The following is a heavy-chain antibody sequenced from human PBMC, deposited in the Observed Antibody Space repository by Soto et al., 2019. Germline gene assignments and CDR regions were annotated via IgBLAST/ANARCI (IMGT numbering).Heavy chain of an antibody. CDR3: ARDRSVNPPYGGCGDGPVDAFDI. CDR1: GFTFSSYS. J-gene: IGHJ3*02. Sequence: GGSLRLSCAASGFTFSSYSMNWVRQAPGKGLEWVSYISSSSSTIYYADSVKGRFTISRDNAKNSLYLQMNSLRAEDTAVYYCARDRSVNPPYGGCGDGPVDAFDIWGQGTMVTVSS. CDR2: ISSSSSTI. D-gene: IGHD4-17*01. V-gene: IGHV3-48*01.